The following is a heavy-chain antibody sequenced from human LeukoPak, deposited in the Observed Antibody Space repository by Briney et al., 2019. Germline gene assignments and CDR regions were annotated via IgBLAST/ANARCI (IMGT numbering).Heavy chain of an antibody. CDR3: ARDLERYCSSTSCYIGY. V-gene: IGHV1-18*01. Sequence: ASVKVSCMASGYTFTSYGISWVRQAPGQGLEWMGWISAYNGNTNYAQKLQGRVTMTTDTSTSTAYMELRSLRSDDTAVYYCARDLERYCSSTSCYIGYWGQGTLVTVSS. D-gene: IGHD2-2*02. CDR1: GYTFTSYG. J-gene: IGHJ4*02. CDR2: ISAYNGNT.